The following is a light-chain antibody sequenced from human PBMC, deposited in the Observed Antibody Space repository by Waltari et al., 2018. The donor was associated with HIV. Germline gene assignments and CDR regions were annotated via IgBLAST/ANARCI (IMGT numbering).Light chain of an antibody. V-gene: IGLV2-14*01. J-gene: IGLJ2*01. CDR1: SSDVGGYNA. CDR2: EVS. Sequence: QSALTQPASVSGSPGQSISISCTGTSSDVGGYNAVSWYHQHPAKAPKLVILEVSNRPSGVSNRFSGSKSGNRASLTISGLQAEDEAYYYCSSDTSSDTVVFGGGTKVTVL. CDR3: SSDTSSDTVV.